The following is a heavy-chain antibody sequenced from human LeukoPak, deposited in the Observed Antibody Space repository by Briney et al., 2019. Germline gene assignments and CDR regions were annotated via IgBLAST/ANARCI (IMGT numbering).Heavy chain of an antibody. Sequence: SETLSLTCTVSGGSISSYYWSWIPQPAGKGLEWIGRIYTSGSTNYNPSLKSRVTMSVDTSKNQFSLKLSSVTAADTAVYYCARGVIVVVPAATYNWFDPWGQGTLVTVSS. CDR3: ARGVIVVVPAATYNWFDP. CDR1: GGSISSYY. D-gene: IGHD2-2*01. J-gene: IGHJ5*02. CDR2: IYTSGST. V-gene: IGHV4-4*07.